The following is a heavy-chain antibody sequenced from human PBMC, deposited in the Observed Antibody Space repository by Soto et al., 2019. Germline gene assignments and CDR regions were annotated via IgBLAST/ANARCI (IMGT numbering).Heavy chain of an antibody. D-gene: IGHD3-16*01. Sequence: SETLSLTCTVSGGSISTYYWSWMRQPPGKGLEWIGYIYYSGSTNSNPSLKGRVTISEDTSKNQLSLKLSSVTAADTAVYFCARDAGGRGNGAFDIWGQGTMVTVSS. CDR1: GGSISTYY. CDR3: ARDAGGRGNGAFDI. V-gene: IGHV4-59*01. J-gene: IGHJ3*02. CDR2: IYYSGST.